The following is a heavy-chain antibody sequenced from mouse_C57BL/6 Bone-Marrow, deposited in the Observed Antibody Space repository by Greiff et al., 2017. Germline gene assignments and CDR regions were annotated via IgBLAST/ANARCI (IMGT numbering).Heavy chain of an antibody. D-gene: IGHD1-1*01. CDR2: INPNYGTT. V-gene: IGHV1-39*01. J-gene: IGHJ4*01. CDR3: ARMGYGSTSYAMDY. CDR1: GYSFTDYN. Sequence: EVQRVESGPELVKPGASVKISCKASGYSFTDYNMNWAKQSNGKSLEWIGVINPNYGTTSYNQKFKGKATLTVDQSSSTAYMQLNSLTSEDSAVYYCARMGYGSTSYAMDYWGQGTSVTVSS.